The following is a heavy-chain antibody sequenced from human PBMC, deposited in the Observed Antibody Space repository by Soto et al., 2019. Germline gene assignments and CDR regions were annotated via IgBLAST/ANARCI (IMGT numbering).Heavy chain of an antibody. D-gene: IGHD6-13*01. CDR2: INPNSGGT. CDR3: ARGDPTAAAGTGAFDI. J-gene: IGHJ3*02. CDR1: GYTFTGYY. Sequence: ASVKVSCKASGYTFTGYYMHWVRQAPGQGLEWMGWINPNSGGTNYAQKFQGWVTMTRDTSISTAYMELSRLRSDDTAVYYCARGDPTAAAGTGAFDIWVQGTTVTVSS. V-gene: IGHV1-2*04.